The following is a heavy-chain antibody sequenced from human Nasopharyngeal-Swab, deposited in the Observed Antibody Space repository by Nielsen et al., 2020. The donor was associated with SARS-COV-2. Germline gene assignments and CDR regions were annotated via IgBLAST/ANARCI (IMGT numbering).Heavy chain of an antibody. CDR3: ARAGRGSSSWYIMDYYYGMDV. Sequence: WVRQAPGQGLEWMGWINTNTGHPTYAQGFTGRFVFSLDTSVNTAYLQISSLKAEDTAVYNCARAGRGSSSWYIMDYYYGMDVWGQGTTVTVSS. J-gene: IGHJ6*02. D-gene: IGHD6-13*01. V-gene: IGHV7-4-1*02. CDR2: INTNTGHP.